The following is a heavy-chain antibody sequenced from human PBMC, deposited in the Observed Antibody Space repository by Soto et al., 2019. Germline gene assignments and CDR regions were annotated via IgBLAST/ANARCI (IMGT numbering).Heavy chain of an antibody. J-gene: IGHJ4*02. CDR2: ISAYNGNT. CDR1: GYTFTSYG. V-gene: IGHV1-18*01. Sequence: QVQLVQSGAEVKKPGASVKVPCKASGYTFTSYGISWVRQAPGQGLEWMGWISAYNGNTNYAQKLQGRVTMTTDTSTSTAYMELRSLRSDDTAVYYCARDFGENLAEQWPGIKNDYWGQGTLVTVSS. CDR3: ARDFGENLAEQWPGIKNDY. D-gene: IGHD6-19*01.